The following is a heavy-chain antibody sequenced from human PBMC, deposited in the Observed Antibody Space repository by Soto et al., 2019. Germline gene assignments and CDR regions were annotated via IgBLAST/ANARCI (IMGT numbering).Heavy chain of an antibody. J-gene: IGHJ4*02. D-gene: IGHD2-2*01. Sequence: SETLSLTCTVSGGSISSGGYYWSWIRQHPGKGLEWIGYIYYSGSTYYNPSLKSRVTISVDTSKNQFSLKLSSETAADTAVYYCARSSTSANYFDYWGQGTLVTVSS. CDR1: GGSISSGGYY. CDR3: ARSSTSANYFDY. CDR2: IYYSGST. V-gene: IGHV4-31*03.